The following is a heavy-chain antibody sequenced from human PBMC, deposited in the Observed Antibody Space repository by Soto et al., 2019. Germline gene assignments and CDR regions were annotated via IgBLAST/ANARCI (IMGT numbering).Heavy chain of an antibody. D-gene: IGHD6-19*01. CDR2: ISYDGSNE. J-gene: IGHJ4*02. CDR1: GFILSSYG. V-gene: IGHV3-30*18. Sequence: QVQLVESGGGVVQPGRSLRLSCAASGFILSSYGMHWVRQAPGKGLEWVAVISYDGSNEYYADSVKGRFTIFRDNSKDMLYLQMNSLRPEDTAVYYCAKSHNSGWDYFDYWGQGTLVTVSS. CDR3: AKSHNSGWDYFDY.